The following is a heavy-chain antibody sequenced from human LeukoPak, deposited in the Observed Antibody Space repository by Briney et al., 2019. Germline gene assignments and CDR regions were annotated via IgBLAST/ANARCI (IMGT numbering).Heavy chain of an antibody. CDR1: GFTFSDYY. Sequence: PGGSLRLSCAASGFTFSDYYMSWIRQAPGKGLEWVSYISSSGSTIYYADSVKGRFTISRDNAKNSLYLQMNSLRAEDTAVYYCARVSGLCSSTSCYAYFDYWGQGTLVTVSS. D-gene: IGHD2-2*01. V-gene: IGHV3-11*04. J-gene: IGHJ4*02. CDR3: ARVSGLCSSTSCYAYFDY. CDR2: ISSSGSTI.